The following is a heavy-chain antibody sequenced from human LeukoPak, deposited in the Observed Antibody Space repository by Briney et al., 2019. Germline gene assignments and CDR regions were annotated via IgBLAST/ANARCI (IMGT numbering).Heavy chain of an antibody. J-gene: IGHJ4*02. Sequence: GGSLRLSCAASGFTFSDYYMSWIRQAPGKGLEWVSYISSRTSDTNYVDSVKGRFTISRDNAKNSLYLHMNSLRAGDTAVYYCTRVGSSGSVDYWGQGTLVTVSS. CDR1: GFTFSDYY. D-gene: IGHD1-1*01. CDR2: ISSRTSDT. CDR3: TRVGSSGSVDY. V-gene: IGHV3-11*06.